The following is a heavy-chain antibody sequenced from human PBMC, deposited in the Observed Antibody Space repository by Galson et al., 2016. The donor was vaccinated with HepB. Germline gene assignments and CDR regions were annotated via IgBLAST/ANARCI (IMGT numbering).Heavy chain of an antibody. CDR3: ARSRGGGARVPFDY. Sequence: SETLSLTCTVSGGSISSYYWSWIRQPPGKGLEWIGYIYYSGSTNYNPSLKSRVTISVDTSKNQFSLKVNSVTAADTAVYYCARSRGGGARVPFDYWGQGTLVTVSS. CDR2: IYYSGST. J-gene: IGHJ4*02. V-gene: IGHV4-59*01. D-gene: IGHD2-21*01. CDR1: GGSISSYY.